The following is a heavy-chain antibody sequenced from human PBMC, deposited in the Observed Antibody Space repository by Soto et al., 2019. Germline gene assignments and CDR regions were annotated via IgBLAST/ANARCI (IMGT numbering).Heavy chain of an antibody. V-gene: IGHV1-18*01. CDR1: GYTFTSYG. Sequence: QVQLVQSGAEVKKPGASVKVSCKASGYTFTSYGISWVRQAPGQGLEWMGWISAYNGNTNYAQKLQGRGTMTTDTSTSTAYMELRSLRSDDTAVYYCARVKYSPPYYSYSGMDVWGQGTTVTVSS. CDR3: ARVKYSPPYYSYSGMDV. J-gene: IGHJ6*02. D-gene: IGHD5-18*01. CDR2: ISAYNGNT.